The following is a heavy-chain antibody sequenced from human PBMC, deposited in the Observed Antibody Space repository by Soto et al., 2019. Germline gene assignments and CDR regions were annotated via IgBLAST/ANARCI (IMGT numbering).Heavy chain of an antibody. CDR3: ARDPGYYDYIWGIGRAYFDY. J-gene: IGHJ4*02. CDR1: GDSVSSNSAA. CDR2: TYYRSKWYN. Sequence: QVQLQQSGPGLVKPSQTLSLTCAISGDSVSSNSAAWNWIRQSPSRGLEWLGRTYYRSKWYNDYAVSVKSRITINPDTSKNQFSLQLNSVTPEDTAVYYCARDPGYYDYIWGIGRAYFDYWGQGTLVTVSS. V-gene: IGHV6-1*01. D-gene: IGHD3-16*01.